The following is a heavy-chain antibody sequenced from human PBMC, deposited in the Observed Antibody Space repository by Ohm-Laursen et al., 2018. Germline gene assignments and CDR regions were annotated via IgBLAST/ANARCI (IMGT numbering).Heavy chain of an antibody. CDR3: ARGMDTYYYDSMAY. V-gene: IGHV4-34*01. J-gene: IGHJ4*02. CDR2: INHSGST. Sequence: SDTLSLTCAVYGGSFSGYYWSWIRQPPGKGLEWIGEINHSGSTNYNPSLKSRVTISVDTSKNQFSLKLSSVTAADTAVYYCARGMDTYYYDSMAYWGQGTLVTVSS. CDR1: GGSFSGYY. D-gene: IGHD3-22*01.